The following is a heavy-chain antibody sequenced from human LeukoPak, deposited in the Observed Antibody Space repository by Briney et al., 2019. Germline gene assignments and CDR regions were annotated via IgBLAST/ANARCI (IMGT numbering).Heavy chain of an antibody. CDR2: ISGSGGST. Sequence: PGGSLRLSCAASGFTFSSYAMSWGREAPGKGGEWVSAISGSGGSTYYADSGKGGFTSSRENAKKRLYVQMNSLRAEATAVYYCAKGKVVVITTPLDYWGQGTLVTVSS. J-gene: IGHJ4*02. D-gene: IGHD3-22*01. CDR3: AKGKVVVITTPLDY. V-gene: IGHV3-23*01. CDR1: GFTFSSYA.